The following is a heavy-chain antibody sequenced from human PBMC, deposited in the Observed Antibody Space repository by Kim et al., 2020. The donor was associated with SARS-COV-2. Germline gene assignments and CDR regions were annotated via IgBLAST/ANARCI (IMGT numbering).Heavy chain of an antibody. Sequence: SETLSLTCSVSGGSISRSSYFWGWIRQPPGKGLEWIGRIDASGTTDYNPTLRSRVSISVDTSKNQFFLNLMSVAAADTAVYFWVDPTLADWGQG. CDR3: VDPTLAD. J-gene: IGHJ4*02. D-gene: IGHD5-12*01. CDR2: IDASGTT. CDR1: GGSISRSSYF. V-gene: IGHV4-39*01.